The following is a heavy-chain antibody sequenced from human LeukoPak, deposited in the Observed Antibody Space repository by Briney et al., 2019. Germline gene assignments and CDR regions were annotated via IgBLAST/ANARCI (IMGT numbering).Heavy chain of an antibody. Sequence: PGGSLRLSCAASEFTFSNYWMSWFRQAPGKGLEWLANIKRDGSEKYYVDSAKGRFTISRDNDKNTLYLQTNSLRVEDTAVYYCAREHATSSSSDYWGQGTLVTVSS. CDR3: AREHATSSSSDY. V-gene: IGHV3-7*01. D-gene: IGHD2-2*01. CDR1: EFTFSNYW. J-gene: IGHJ4*02. CDR2: IKRDGSEK.